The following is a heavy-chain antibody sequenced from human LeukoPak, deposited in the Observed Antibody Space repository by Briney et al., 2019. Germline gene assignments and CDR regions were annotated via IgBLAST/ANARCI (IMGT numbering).Heavy chain of an antibody. Sequence: GGSLRLSCAASGFTFSSYSMSWVRQAPGKGLEWVSSISSSSSYIYYADSVKGRFTISRDNAKNSLYLQMYSLRAEDTAVYYCARGPGERIVGAPTDYWGQGTLVTVSS. CDR1: GFTFSSYS. CDR3: ARGPGERIVGAPTDY. V-gene: IGHV3-21*01. J-gene: IGHJ4*02. D-gene: IGHD1-26*01. CDR2: ISSSSSYI.